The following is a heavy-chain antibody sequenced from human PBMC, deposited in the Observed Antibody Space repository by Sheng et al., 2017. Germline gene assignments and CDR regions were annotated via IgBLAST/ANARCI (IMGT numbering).Heavy chain of an antibody. Sequence: QLQLQESGPGLVKPSEALSLTCSVSGGSIITNDYYWGWIRQPPGKDLEWIGSISYTESTYYNPSLKSRVTISVDTSKNQFSLKLKSVTAADTAIYYCARDPRYCTGCTCYGNWFDPGAREPWSPSP. V-gene: IGHV4-39*07. J-gene: IGHJ5*02. CDR1: GGSIITNDYY. CDR3: ARDPRYCTGCTCYGNWFDP. CDR2: ISYTEST. D-gene: IGHD2-15*01.